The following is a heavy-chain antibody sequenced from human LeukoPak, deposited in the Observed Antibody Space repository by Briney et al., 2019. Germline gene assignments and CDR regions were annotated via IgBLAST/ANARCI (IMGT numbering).Heavy chain of an antibody. J-gene: IGHJ5*02. D-gene: IGHD3-10*01. Sequence: PSETLSLTCTVSGGSISSSSYYWGWIRQPPGKGLEWIGSIYYSGSTYYNPSLKSRVTISVDTSKNQFSLKLSSVTAADTAVYYCASRLLLWFGELSWGQGTLVTVSS. CDR3: ASRLLLWFGELS. CDR2: IYYSGST. CDR1: GGSISSSSYY. V-gene: IGHV4-39*07.